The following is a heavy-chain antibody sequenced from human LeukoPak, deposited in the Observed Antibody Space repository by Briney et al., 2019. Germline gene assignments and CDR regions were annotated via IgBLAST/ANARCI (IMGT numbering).Heavy chain of an antibody. Sequence: SETLSLTCTVSGDSITGFYWSWIRQPPGEGLEWIGYIYSSGSTYYNPSLKSRVTISVDTSKNQFSLKLSSVTAADTAFSYCTRRRWTFDYWGQGTLVTVS. V-gene: IGHV4-4*09. D-gene: IGHD3/OR15-3a*01. CDR1: GDSITGFY. J-gene: IGHJ4*02. CDR2: IYSSGST. CDR3: TRRRWTFDY.